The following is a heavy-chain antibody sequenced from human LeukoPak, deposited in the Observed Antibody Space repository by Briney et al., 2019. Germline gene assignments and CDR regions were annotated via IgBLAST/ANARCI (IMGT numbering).Heavy chain of an antibody. D-gene: IGHD3-22*01. CDR3: AKGDDISGYYYVDY. CDR2: ITEDGSST. Sequence: GGSLRLSCVASGFTFSRYWIHWVRQAPGKGLVWVAHITEDGSSTTYADSVKGRFTISRDNAKNTLYLQMNSLRAEDTAVYYCAKGDDISGYYYVDYWGQGALVTVSS. CDR1: GFTFSRYW. V-gene: IGHV3-74*01. J-gene: IGHJ4*02.